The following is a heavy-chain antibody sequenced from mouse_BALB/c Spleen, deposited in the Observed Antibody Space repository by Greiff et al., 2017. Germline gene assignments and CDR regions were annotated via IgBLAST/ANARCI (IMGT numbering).Heavy chain of an antibody. CDR1: GFSLTSYG. CDR2: IWAGGST. Sequence: QVQLQESGPGLVAPSQSLSITSTVSGFSLTSYGVHWVRQPPGKGLEWLGVIWAGGSTNYNSALMSRLSISKDNSKSQVFLKMNSLQTDDTAMYYCAREDGNYDYAMDYWGQGTSVTVSS. V-gene: IGHV2-9*02. J-gene: IGHJ4*01. CDR3: AREDGNYDYAMDY. D-gene: IGHD2-1*01.